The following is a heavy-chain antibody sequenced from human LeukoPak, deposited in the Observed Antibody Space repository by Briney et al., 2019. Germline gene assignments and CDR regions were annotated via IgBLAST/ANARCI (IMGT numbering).Heavy chain of an antibody. D-gene: IGHD3-9*01. J-gene: IGHJ4*02. V-gene: IGHV4-34*01. CDR2: INHSGST. CDR3: ARGPYYDILTGYTSGYFDY. CDR1: GGSFSGYY. Sequence: PSETLSLTCAVYGGSFSGYYWSWIRQPPGKGLEWIGEINHSGSTNYNPSLKSRVTISVDTSKNQFSLKLSSVTAADTAVYYCARGPYYDILTGYTSGYFDYWGQGTLVTVSS.